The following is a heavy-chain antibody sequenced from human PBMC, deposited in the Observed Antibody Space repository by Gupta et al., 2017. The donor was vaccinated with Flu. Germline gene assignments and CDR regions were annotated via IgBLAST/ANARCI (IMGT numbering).Heavy chain of an antibody. Sequence: LTFSSYAMSWVRQAPGKGLEWVSAISGSGGSTYYADSVKGRFTISRDNSKNTLYLQMNSLRAEDTAVYYCAKLKFYGDYGWGQGTLVTVSS. V-gene: IGHV3-23*01. CDR3: AKLKFYGDYG. CDR2: ISGSGGST. D-gene: IGHD4-17*01. J-gene: IGHJ4*02. CDR1: LTFSSYA.